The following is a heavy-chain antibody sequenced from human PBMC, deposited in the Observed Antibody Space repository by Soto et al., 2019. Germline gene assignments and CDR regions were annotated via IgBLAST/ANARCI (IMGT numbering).Heavy chain of an antibody. J-gene: IGHJ6*03. CDR3: VKGYYEMLTGRALSFMYV. CDR1: GFTFDDYA. CDR2: ITWNSGRV. Sequence: ELQLVESGGGLVQPGRSLRLSCAASGFTFDDYAMYWVLQAPGKGLEWVSGITWNSGRVDYADSVKGRFTTSRDNAKSSLHLQMDSLRGEDTALSYCVKGYYEMLTGRALSFMYVWGKGTTVTVSS. D-gene: IGHD3-9*01. V-gene: IGHV3-9*01.